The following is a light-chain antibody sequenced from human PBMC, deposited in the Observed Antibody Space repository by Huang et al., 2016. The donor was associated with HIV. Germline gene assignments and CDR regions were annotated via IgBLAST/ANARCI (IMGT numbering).Light chain of an antibody. V-gene: IGKV3-15*01. Sequence: EIEMTQSPGTLSVSPGETATLSCRASQSVSSSLAWYQHRPGQAPRLLFYGASTRATCIPARFSGGVSGTDFTLTISSLQSEDFAVYYCQQYNNWPPNTFGQGTKLEIK. CDR3: QQYNNWPPNT. CDR1: QSVSSS. CDR2: GAS. J-gene: IGKJ2*01.